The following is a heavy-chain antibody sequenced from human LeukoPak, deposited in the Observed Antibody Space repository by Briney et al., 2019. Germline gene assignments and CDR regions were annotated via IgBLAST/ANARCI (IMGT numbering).Heavy chain of an antibody. D-gene: IGHD4-17*01. J-gene: IGHJ4*02. CDR1: RFTFSSYE. CDR2: ITGSGTTI. V-gene: IGHV3-48*03. Sequence: PGGSLRLSCAASRFTFSSYEMNWVRQAPGKGLEWVSYITGSGTTIYYADSVKGRFTISRDNAKNSLYLQMNSLRAEDTAVYYCARDRSTVTTWLDYWGQGTLVTVSS. CDR3: ARDRSTVTTWLDY.